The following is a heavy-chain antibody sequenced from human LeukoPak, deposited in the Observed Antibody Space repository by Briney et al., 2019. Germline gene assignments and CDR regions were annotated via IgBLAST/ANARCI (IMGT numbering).Heavy chain of an antibody. D-gene: IGHD3-3*01. CDR1: GFTFSSYA. CDR2: ILGSGGGGST. J-gene: IGHJ4*02. Sequence: GGSPRLSCAASGFTFSSYAMSWVRQGPGKGLEWVSSILGSGGGGSTYYADSVKGRFTISRDNSKNTLYLQMNSLRAEDTAVYYCAKEEWLGKMNYFDYWGQGTLVTVSS. CDR3: AKEEWLGKMNYFDY. V-gene: IGHV3-23*01.